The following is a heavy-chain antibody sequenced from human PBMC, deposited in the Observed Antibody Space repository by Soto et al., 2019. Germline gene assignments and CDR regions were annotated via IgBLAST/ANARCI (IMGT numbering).Heavy chain of an antibody. Sequence: QVQLVESGGGVVQPGRSLRISCAASGFTFSSYGMHWVRQAPGKGLEWVAVISYDAGNKYYADSVKGRFTVSRDNSKNTPYLQRNSLSTEDRAVYYGASNWWDGFPAGLGMDVWGQGTTVTVSS. J-gene: IGHJ6*02. V-gene: IGHV3-30*03. D-gene: IGHD2-8*02. CDR2: ISYDAGNK. CDR1: GFTFSSYG. CDR3: ASNWWDGFPAGLGMDV.